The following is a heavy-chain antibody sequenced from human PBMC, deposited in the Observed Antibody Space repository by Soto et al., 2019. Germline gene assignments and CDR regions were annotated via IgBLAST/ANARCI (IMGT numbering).Heavy chain of an antibody. CDR1: GGSISSYY. J-gene: IGHJ6*03. CDR2: IYYSGST. V-gene: IGHV4-59*08. D-gene: IGHD6-13*01. Sequence: SETLSLTCTVSGGSISSYYWSWIRQPPGKGLEWIGYIYYSGSTNYNPSLKSRVTISVDTSKNQFSLKLSSVTAADTAVYYCARRGSSWSHYYMDVWGKGTTVTVSS. CDR3: ARRGSSWSHYYMDV.